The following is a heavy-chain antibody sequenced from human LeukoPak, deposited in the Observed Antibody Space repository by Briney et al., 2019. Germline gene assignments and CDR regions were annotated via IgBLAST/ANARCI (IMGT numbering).Heavy chain of an antibody. D-gene: IGHD3-10*01. J-gene: IGHJ4*02. CDR2: ISSDGSNT. V-gene: IGHV3-74*01. CDR1: GFTFSNFW. Sequence: GGSLRLSCAASGFTFSNFWMYWVRQPPGKGLVWVSRISSDGSNTNYADSVKGRFTISRDNAKNTLYLQMDSLRAEDTAVYYCARDYGSGMYSWGQGTLVTVSS. CDR3: ARDYGSGMYS.